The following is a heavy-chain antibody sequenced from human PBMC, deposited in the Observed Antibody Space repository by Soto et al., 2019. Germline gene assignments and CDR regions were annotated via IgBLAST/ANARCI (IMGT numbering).Heavy chain of an antibody. J-gene: IGHJ4*02. CDR2: IYYSGST. Sequence: KTSETLSLTCTVSGGSISSSSYYWGWIRQPPGKGLEWIGSIYYSGSTYYNPSLKSRVTISVDTSKNQFSLQLSSVTAADTAVYYCARVLSLVFPRYDSSGPADYWGQGTLVTVSS. D-gene: IGHD3-22*01. V-gene: IGHV4-39*01. CDR3: ARVLSLVFPRYDSSGPADY. CDR1: GGSISSSSYY.